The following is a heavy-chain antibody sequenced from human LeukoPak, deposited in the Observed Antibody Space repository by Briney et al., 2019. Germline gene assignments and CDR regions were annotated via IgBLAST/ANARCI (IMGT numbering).Heavy chain of an antibody. CDR2: INHIGTT. V-gene: IGHV4-34*01. J-gene: IGHJ6*02. CDR1: DGSFSGYY. D-gene: IGHD3-10*01. CDR3: ARQGGGTLGGYYFYGMDV. Sequence: SETLSLTCAVYDGSFSGYYWSWIRQSPGKGLEWIGEINHIGTTNHNPSFKSRVTISVDTSKNQSSLKLSSVTAADTAVYYCARQGGGTLGGYYFYGMDVWGQGTTVTVSS.